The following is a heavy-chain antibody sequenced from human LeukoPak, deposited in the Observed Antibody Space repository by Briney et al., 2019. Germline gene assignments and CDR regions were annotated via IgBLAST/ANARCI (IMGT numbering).Heavy chain of an antibody. D-gene: IGHD6-25*01. V-gene: IGHV3-21*01. CDR1: GFTFSSWS. Sequence: GGSLRLSCAASGFTFSSWSMNWVRQAPGKGLEWVSSITTDSTYIYYADSVKGRFTISRDNAKNSLYLQADSLRAEDSAVYFCVRSSRGTSPVYWGQGTLVTVSS. CDR2: ITTDSTYI. J-gene: IGHJ4*02. CDR3: VRSSRGTSPVY.